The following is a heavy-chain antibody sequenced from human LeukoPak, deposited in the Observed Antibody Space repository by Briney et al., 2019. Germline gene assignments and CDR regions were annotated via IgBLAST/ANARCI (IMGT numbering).Heavy chain of an antibody. CDR1: GFTFTDYY. V-gene: IGHV3-11*01. J-gene: IGHJ5*02. CDR2: ISSSSSTI. D-gene: IGHD2-21*02. Sequence: GGSLRLSCAASGFTFTDYYMSWIRQAPGKGLEWLSYISSSSSTIYYVDSVKGRFTISRDNAKNSLYLQMNSLRAEDTAIYYCTRVGRAYCGSDCYSDWFDPWGQGTLVTVSS. CDR3: TRVGRAYCGSDCYSDWFDP.